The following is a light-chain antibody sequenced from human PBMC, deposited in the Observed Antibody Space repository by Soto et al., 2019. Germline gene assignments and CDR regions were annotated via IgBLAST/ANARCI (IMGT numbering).Light chain of an antibody. V-gene: IGLV2-14*01. J-gene: IGLJ3*02. Sequence: QSVLTQPASVSGSPGQSITISCTGTSSDVGGYDYVSWYQQHPGKAPKLMIYEVSNRPSGVSNRFSGSKSGSTASLTISGLQAEDEADYYCSSYTSSITWVFGGGTQLTVL. CDR3: SSYTSSITWV. CDR2: EVS. CDR1: SSDVGGYDY.